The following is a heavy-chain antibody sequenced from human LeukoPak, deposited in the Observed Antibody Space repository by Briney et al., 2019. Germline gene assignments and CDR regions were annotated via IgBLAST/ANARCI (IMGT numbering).Heavy chain of an antibody. J-gene: IGHJ6*02. V-gene: IGHV3-30*04. CDR1: GFTFSSYA. CDR2: ISYDGSNK. CDR3: ARDSTVTTDGFYYYYGMDV. Sequence: GGSLRLSCAASGFTFSSYAMHWVRQAPGKGLEWVAVISYDGSNKYYADSVKGRFTISRDNSKNTLYLQMNSLRAEDTAVYYCARDSTVTTDGFYYYYGMDVWGQGTTVTVSS. D-gene: IGHD4-11*01.